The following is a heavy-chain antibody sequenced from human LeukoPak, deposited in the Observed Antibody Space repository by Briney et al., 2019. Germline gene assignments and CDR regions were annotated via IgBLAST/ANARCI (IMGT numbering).Heavy chain of an antibody. D-gene: IGHD3-10*01. CDR3: ARELTYGSGSYED. CDR1: GYTFTSYA. CDR2: INAGNGST. J-gene: IGHJ4*02. V-gene: IGHV1-3*01. Sequence: GASVKVSCKASGYTFTSYAMHWVRQAPGQRLEWMGWINAGNGSTKYSQKFQGRVTITRDTSASTAYMELSSLRSEDTAVYYCARELTYGSGSYEDWGQGTLVTVSS.